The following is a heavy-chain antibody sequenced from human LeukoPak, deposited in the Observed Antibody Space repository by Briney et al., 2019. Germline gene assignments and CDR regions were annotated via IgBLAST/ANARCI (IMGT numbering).Heavy chain of an antibody. CDR1: GFTFSSYG. CDR2: IRYDGSNK. J-gene: IGHJ3*02. D-gene: IGHD3-10*01. CDR3: AISGGPTDAFDI. V-gene: IGHV3-30*02. Sequence: PGGSLRLSCAASGFTFSSYGMHWVRQAPGKGLEWVAFIRYDGSNKYYADSVKGRFTISRDNSKNTLYLQMNGLRAEDTAVYYCAISGGPTDAFDIWGQGTMVTVSS.